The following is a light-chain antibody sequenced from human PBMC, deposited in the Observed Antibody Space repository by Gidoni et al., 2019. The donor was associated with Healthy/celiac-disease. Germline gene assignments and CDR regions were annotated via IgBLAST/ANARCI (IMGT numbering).Light chain of an antibody. CDR3: QVWDSSSDLV. Sequence: SYVRTQPPSGSGAPGKTARITCGGNNSGSKSVHWYQQTPGQAPVLVIYYDSDRPSGIPELFSGSNSGHTATLTIRWVEAGDEADYYCQVWDSSSDLVFGGGTKLPVL. CDR1: NSGSKS. CDR2: YDS. V-gene: IGLV3-21*04. J-gene: IGLJ2*01.